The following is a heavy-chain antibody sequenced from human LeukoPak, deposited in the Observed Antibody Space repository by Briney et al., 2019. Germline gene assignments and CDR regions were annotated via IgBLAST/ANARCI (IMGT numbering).Heavy chain of an antibody. J-gene: IGHJ4*02. V-gene: IGHV3-23*01. CDR2: ISGSGGST. D-gene: IGHD6-6*01. Sequence: AGGSLRLSCAASGFTFSSYAMSWVRQAPGKGLEWVSAISGSGGSTYYADSVKGRFTISRDNSKNTLYLQMSSLRAEDTAVYYCAKFFRYRIAASDYFDYWGQGTLVTVSS. CDR3: AKFFRYRIAASDYFDY. CDR1: GFTFSSYA.